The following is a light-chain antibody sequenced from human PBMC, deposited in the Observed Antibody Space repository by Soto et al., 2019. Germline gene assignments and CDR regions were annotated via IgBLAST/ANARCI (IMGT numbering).Light chain of an antibody. CDR2: GAS. J-gene: IGKJ3*01. Sequence: EIVLTQSPGTLSLSPGERATLSCRASPSVSSTHLAWYQQKPGQAPRLLISGASIRAPGIPARFSGSGSVTDFTLTIINLEPDDFAVFYCQQYGSSPFTFGPGTRVDFK. CDR3: QQYGSSPFT. V-gene: IGKV3-20*01. CDR1: PSVSSTH.